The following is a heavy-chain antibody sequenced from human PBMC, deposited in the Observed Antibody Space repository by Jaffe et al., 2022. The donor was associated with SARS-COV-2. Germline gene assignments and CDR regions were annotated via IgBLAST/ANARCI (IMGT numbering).Heavy chain of an antibody. V-gene: IGHV3-15*01. CDR2: IKSKTDGGTT. D-gene: IGHD6-13*01. CDR3: TTALSSWYYSYYYYMDV. Sequence: EVQLVESGGGLVKPGGSLRLSCAASGFTFSNAWMSWVRQAPGKGLEWVGRIKSKTDGGTTDYAAPVKGRFTISRDDSKNTLYLQMNSLKTEDTAVYYCTTALSSWYYSYYYYMDVWGKGTTVTVSS. J-gene: IGHJ6*03. CDR1: GFTFSNAW.